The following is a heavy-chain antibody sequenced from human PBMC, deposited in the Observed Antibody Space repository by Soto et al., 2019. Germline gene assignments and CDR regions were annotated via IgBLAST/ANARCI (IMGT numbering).Heavy chain of an antibody. CDR3: ARRGRGEAAGPIDY. V-gene: IGHV5-51*01. CDR2: IYPGDSDT. J-gene: IGHJ4*02. D-gene: IGHD6-13*01. CDR1: GYSFTSYW. Sequence: PGEALKISCKGSGYSFTSYWIGWGRQMPGKGLEWMGIIYPGDSDTRDTPSFQGPVTISADKSSSTAYLKWSRLKASDTAMYYCARRGRGEAAGPIDYWGQGTLVTVSS.